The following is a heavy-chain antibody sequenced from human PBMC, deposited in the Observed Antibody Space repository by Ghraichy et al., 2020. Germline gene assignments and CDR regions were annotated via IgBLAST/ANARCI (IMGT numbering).Heavy chain of an antibody. V-gene: IGHV4-34*01. J-gene: IGHJ5*02. CDR1: GGSFSNYH. CDR3: ARIPYFVT. CDR2: INDSGST. Sequence: SENLSLTCAVYGGSFSNYHWSWIRQPPGKGLEWIGEINDSGSTNHNPSLKSRVTISVDTSKNHFSLSLSSVTAADTAVYYCARIPYFVTWGQGTLVTVSS. D-gene: IGHD2/OR15-2a*01.